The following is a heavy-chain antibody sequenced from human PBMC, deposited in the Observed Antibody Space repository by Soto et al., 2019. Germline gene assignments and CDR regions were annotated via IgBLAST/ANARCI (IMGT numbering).Heavy chain of an antibody. V-gene: IGHV4-30-4*08. CDR1: GGSISSGGYY. D-gene: IGHD3-22*01. Sequence: PSETLSLTCTVSGGSISSGGYYWSWIRHHPGKGLEWIGYIYYSGSTYYNPSLKSRVTISVDTSKNQFSLKLSSVTAADTAVYYCARGSYYYDSSGYYHYWGQGPLVTVSS. J-gene: IGHJ4*02. CDR2: IYYSGST. CDR3: ARGSYYYDSSGYYHY.